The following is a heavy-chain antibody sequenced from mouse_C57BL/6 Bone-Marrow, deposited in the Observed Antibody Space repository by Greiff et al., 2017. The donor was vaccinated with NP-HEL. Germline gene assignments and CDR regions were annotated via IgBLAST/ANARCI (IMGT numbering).Heavy chain of an antibody. CDR1: GYTFTSYW. CDR3: TRPARAPRYFDF. D-gene: IGHD3-1*01. Sequence: LQQPGSELVRPGASVKLSCKASGYTFTSYWMHWVKQRPGQGLEWIGNIYPGSGSTNYDEKFKSKATLTVDTSSSTAYMQLISLTSEDSAVYYCTRPARAPRYFDFWGQGTTLTVSS. V-gene: IGHV1S22*01. CDR2: IYPGSGST. J-gene: IGHJ2*01.